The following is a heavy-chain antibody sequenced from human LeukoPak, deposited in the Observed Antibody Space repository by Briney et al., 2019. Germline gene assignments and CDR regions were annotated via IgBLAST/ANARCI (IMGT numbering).Heavy chain of an antibody. Sequence: GGSLRLSCAASGFTFSNAWMSWVRQAPGKGLEWVGRIKSKTDGGTTDYAAPVKGRFTISRDDSKYTLYLQMNSLKTEDTAVYYCTTDRLAVAGTCYFDYWGQGTLVTVSS. V-gene: IGHV3-15*01. D-gene: IGHD6-19*01. CDR2: IKSKTDGGTT. CDR3: TTDRLAVAGTCYFDY. J-gene: IGHJ4*02. CDR1: GFTFSNAW.